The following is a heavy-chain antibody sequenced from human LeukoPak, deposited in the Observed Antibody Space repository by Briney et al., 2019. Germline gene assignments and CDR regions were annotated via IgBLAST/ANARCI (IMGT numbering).Heavy chain of an antibody. V-gene: IGHV1-2*02. J-gene: IGHJ6*02. CDR3: ARGYYGMDV. Sequence: ASVKVSCKASGYTFTGQYLYWARQTPGQGLEWMGWINPKTGDTDSAQNFQGRVTMTRDTSNTTVYMELSSLTSDDTAVYYCARGYYGMDVWGQGTTVTVSS. CDR2: INPKTGDT. CDR1: GYTFTGQY.